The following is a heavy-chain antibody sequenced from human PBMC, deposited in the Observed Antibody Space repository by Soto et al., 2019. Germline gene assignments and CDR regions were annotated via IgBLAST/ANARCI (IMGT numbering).Heavy chain of an antibody. CDR2: MSNSGDET. CDR1: GFTFRTYA. D-gene: IGHD6-19*01. CDR3: AKDAERTSGWYYFDF. V-gene: IGHV3-23*01. Sequence: EVQLLESGGGLIQPGGSLRLSCAASGFTFRTYAMGWVRQAPGKGLEWVSVMSNSGDETYYADSVKGRFTISRDNFQNTLYLQLSSLRADDTAVYYCAKDAERTSGWYYFDFWGQGTLVTVSS. J-gene: IGHJ4*02.